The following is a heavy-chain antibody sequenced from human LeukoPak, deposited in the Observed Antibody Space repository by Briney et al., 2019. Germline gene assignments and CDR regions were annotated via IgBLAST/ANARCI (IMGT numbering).Heavy chain of an antibody. CDR3: AKDLAATLDAFDI. CDR1: GFAFGTYA. CDR2: ISGSYGTT. D-gene: IGHD2-15*01. V-gene: IGHV3-23*01. Sequence: PGGSLRLSCAASGFAFGTYAMSWVRQAPGKGLEWVSTISGSYGTTYYADSVKGRFTISRDNSKNTLYLQMNSLRAEDTALYYCAKDLAATLDAFDIWGQGTMVTVSS. J-gene: IGHJ3*02.